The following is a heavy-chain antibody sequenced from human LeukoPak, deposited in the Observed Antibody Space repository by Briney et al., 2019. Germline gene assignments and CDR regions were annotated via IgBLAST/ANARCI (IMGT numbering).Heavy chain of an antibody. D-gene: IGHD1-7*01. CDR2: ISSSSSYI. Sequence: GGSLRLSCAASGFTFSSYEMNWVRQAPGKGLEWVSSISSSSSYIYYADSVKGRFTISRDNAKNSLYLQMNSLRVEDTAVYYCARAHNWKYGTFDYWGQETLVTVSS. V-gene: IGHV3-21*01. J-gene: IGHJ4*02. CDR1: GFTFSSYE. CDR3: ARAHNWKYGTFDY.